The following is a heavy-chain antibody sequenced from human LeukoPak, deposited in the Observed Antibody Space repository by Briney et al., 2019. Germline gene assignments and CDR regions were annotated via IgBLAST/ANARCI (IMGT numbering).Heavy chain of an antibody. V-gene: IGHV1-2*02. J-gene: IGHJ6*03. CDR1: GYTFTGYY. D-gene: IGHD1-1*01. CDR2: INPNSGGT. Sequence: GASVKVSCKASGYTFTGYYMHWVRQAPGQGLEWMGWINPNSGGTNYAQKFQGRVTMTRDTSISTAYMELSRLRSDDTAVYYRARERMYNWNVGLYYMDVWGKGTTVTVSS. CDR3: ARERMYNWNVGLYYMDV.